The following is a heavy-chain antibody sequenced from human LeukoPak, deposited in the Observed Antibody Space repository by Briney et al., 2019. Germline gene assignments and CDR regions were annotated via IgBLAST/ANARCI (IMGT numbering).Heavy chain of an antibody. D-gene: IGHD5-18*01. Sequence: QPGRSLRLSCAASGFTFSSYAMHWLRQAPGKGLEWVAVISYDGSNKYYADSVKGRFTISRDNSKNTLYLQMNSLRAEDTAVYYCARAGSYCLYYYYYYYMDVWGKGTTVTVSS. V-gene: IGHV3-30*01. CDR1: GFTFSSYA. CDR3: ARAGSYCLYYYYYYYMDV. J-gene: IGHJ6*03. CDR2: ISYDGSNK.